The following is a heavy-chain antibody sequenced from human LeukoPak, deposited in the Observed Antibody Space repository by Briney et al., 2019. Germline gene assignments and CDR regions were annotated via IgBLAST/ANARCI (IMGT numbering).Heavy chain of an antibody. D-gene: IGHD3-10*01. Sequence: ASVKASCKTSGYTFSNFGISWVRQAPGQGLEWMGWISGFNGDINYAQQFQGRVAMTTDTSTTTAYMELRSLRSDDTAVYYCARDDSKTPYCYGSGTYYINHYYAMDVWGQGTTVTVSS. V-gene: IGHV1-18*01. CDR1: GYTFSNFG. J-gene: IGHJ6*02. CDR2: ISGFNGDI. CDR3: ARDDSKTPYCYGSGTYYINHYYAMDV.